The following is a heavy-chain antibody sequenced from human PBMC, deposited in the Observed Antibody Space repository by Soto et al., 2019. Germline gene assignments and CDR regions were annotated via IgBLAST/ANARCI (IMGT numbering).Heavy chain of an antibody. CDR2: ISSSSSYI. CDR1: GFTFSSYS. J-gene: IGHJ6*02. Sequence: PGGSLRLSCAASGFTFSSYSMNWVRQAPGKGLEWVSSISSSSSYIYYADSVKGRFTISRDNAKNSLYLQMNSLRAEDTAVYYCARGGLAAAGPLYYYYGMDVWGQGTTVTVSS. CDR3: ARGGLAAAGPLYYYYGMDV. V-gene: IGHV3-21*01. D-gene: IGHD6-13*01.